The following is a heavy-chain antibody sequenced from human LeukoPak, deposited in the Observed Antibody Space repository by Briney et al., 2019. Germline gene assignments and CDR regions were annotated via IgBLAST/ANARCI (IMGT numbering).Heavy chain of an antibody. CDR3: WRHGSGGRAFDL. CDR1: GGSITSYS. D-gene: IGHD1-26*01. Sequence: SETLSLTCTVSGGSITSYSWSWIRQPPGKGLEWIGYIYYSGGTNYNPSLKSRVTISLKTSKNQFSLNLSSVTAADNAAVYCWRHGSGGRAFDLRGQGTMVTVSS. J-gene: IGHJ3*01. CDR2: IYYSGGT. V-gene: IGHV4-59*08.